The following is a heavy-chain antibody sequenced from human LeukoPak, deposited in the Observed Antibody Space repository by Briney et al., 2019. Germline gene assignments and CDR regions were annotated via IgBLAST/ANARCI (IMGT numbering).Heavy chain of an antibody. CDR1: RFTFSSYG. Sequence: PGGSLRPSCAASRFTFSSYGMHWVRQAPGKGLEGVAFIRYDGSNKYYAESVKGRFTISRNNSKNTLYLQMNSLRAEDTAVYYCAKAAHYYDSSDYALDIWGQGTMVTVSS. V-gene: IGHV3-30*02. CDR3: AKAAHYYDSSDYALDI. CDR2: IRYDGSNK. D-gene: IGHD3-22*01. J-gene: IGHJ3*02.